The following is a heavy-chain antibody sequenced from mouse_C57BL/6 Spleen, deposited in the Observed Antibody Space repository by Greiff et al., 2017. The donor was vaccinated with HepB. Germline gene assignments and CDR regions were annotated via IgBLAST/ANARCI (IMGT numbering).Heavy chain of an antibody. J-gene: IGHJ4*01. CDR3: ARPIYYGNAMDY. CDR2: ISSGSSTI. V-gene: IGHV5-17*01. Sequence: DVMLVESGGGLVKPGGSLKLSCAASGFTFSDYGMHWVRQAPEKGLEWVAYISSGSSTIYYADTVKGRFTISRDNAKNTLFLQMTSLRSEDTAMYYCARPIYYGNAMDYWGQGTSVTVSS. CDR1: GFTFSDYG. D-gene: IGHD2-1*01.